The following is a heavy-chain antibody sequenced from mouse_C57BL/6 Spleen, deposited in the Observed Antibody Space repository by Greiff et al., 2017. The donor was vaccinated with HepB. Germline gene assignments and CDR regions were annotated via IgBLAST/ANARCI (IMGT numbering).Heavy chain of an antibody. Sequence: VHVKQSGPELVKPGASVKISCKASGYSFTGYYMNWVKQSPEKSLEWIGEINPSTGGTTYNQKFKAKATLTVDKSSSTAYMQLKSLTSEDSAVYYCARGTYGSSSFAYWGQGTLVTVSA. CDR1: GYSFTGYY. D-gene: IGHD1-1*01. V-gene: IGHV1-42*01. CDR2: INPSTGGT. J-gene: IGHJ3*01. CDR3: ARGTYGSSSFAY.